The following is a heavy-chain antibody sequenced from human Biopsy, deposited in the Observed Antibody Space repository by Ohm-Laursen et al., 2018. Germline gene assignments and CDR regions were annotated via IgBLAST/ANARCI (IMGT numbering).Heavy chain of an antibody. CDR1: GESFNGYY. D-gene: IGHD3-22*01. J-gene: IGHJ6*02. Sequence: TLSLTCAVYGESFNGYYWSWIRQTPGKGLEWIGEINHSGRTNYNPSHKSRVTISVDTSKNQFSLMVRFVTAADTAVYYCVRGVDYYDPYHYCALDVWGQGTTVTVSS. CDR2: INHSGRT. V-gene: IGHV4-34*01. CDR3: VRGVDYYDPYHYCALDV.